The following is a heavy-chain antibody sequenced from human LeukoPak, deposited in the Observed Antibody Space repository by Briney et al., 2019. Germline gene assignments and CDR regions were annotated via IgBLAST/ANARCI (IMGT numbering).Heavy chain of an antibody. V-gene: IGHV1-69*04. D-gene: IGHD3-9*01. CDR2: IIPILGIA. J-gene: IGHJ4*02. CDR1: GYTFNSYG. Sequence: ASVKVSCKASGYTFNSYGISWVRQAPGQGLEWMGRIIPILGIANYAQKFQGRVTITADKSTSTAYMELSSLRSEDTAVYYCARGHYDILTGYYTKIDYWGQGTLVTVSS. CDR3: ARGHYDILTGYYTKIDY.